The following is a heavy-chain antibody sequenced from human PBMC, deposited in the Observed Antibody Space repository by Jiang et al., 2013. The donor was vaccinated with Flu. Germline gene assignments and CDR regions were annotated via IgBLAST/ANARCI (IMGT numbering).Heavy chain of an antibody. CDR3: ARESAYYDSSGYYYYFDY. D-gene: IGHD3-22*01. V-gene: IGHV3-11*06. Sequence: KGRFTISRDNAKNSLYLQMDSLRAEDTAVYYCARESAYYDSSGYYYYFDYWGQGTLVTVSS. J-gene: IGHJ4*02.